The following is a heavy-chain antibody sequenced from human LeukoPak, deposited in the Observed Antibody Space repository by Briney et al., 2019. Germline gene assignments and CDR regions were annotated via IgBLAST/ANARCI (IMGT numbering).Heavy chain of an antibody. Sequence: AGGSLRLSCAASGFPFSIYAMSWVRQAPGKGLEWVAAISSSGGTKYYADSMRGRFSISRDNSKSMLYLEMSSLRADDTAVYYCAKVAARRDYEAYFEYWGQGTQVTVSS. CDR3: AKVAARRDYEAYFEY. CDR1: GFPFSIYA. V-gene: IGHV3-23*01. J-gene: IGHJ4*02. CDR2: ISSSGGTK. D-gene: IGHD5-24*01.